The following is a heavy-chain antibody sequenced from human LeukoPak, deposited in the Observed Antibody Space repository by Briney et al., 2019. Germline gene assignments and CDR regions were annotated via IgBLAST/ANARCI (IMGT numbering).Heavy chain of an antibody. CDR1: GFTFIDYS. Sequence: GGSLRLSCAASGFTFIDYSMSWIRQAPVNGLEWVSYISPTSDYTNYADSVKGRFTIFRDNAKNSLYLQMNSLRVEDTAVYYCARCQYNSSPDFWGQGTLVTVSP. CDR3: ARCQYNSSPDF. J-gene: IGHJ4*02. V-gene: IGHV3-11*03. D-gene: IGHD6-13*01. CDR2: ISPTSDYT.